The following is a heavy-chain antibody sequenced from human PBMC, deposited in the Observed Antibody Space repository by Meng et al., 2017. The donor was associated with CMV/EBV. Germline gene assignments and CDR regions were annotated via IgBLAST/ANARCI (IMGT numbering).Heavy chain of an antibody. CDR3: AIAARPHWDYFDY. D-gene: IGHD6-6*01. J-gene: IGHJ4*02. CDR2: IIPIFGTA. CDR1: GYTFTSYA. V-gene: IGHV1-69*01. Sequence: CKASGYTFTSYAISWVRQAPGQGLEWMGGIIPIFGTANYAQKFQGRVTITADESTSTAYMELSSLRSEDTAVYYCAIAARPHWDYFDYWGQGTLVTVSS.